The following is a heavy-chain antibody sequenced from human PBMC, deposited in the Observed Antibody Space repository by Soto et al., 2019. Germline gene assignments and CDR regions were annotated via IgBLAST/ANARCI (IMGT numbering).Heavy chain of an antibody. CDR1: GFTFSSYD. J-gene: IGHJ4*02. CDR3: ARTYCSGNSCLFDY. V-gene: IGHV3-13*01. CDR2: IGNGGDT. D-gene: IGHD2-15*01. Sequence: GGSLRLSCAASGFTFSSYDMHWVRQTTGKGLEWVSSIGNGGDTYYPGSVKGRFTISRENAKNSLYLQMNSLRAGDTAVYYCARTYCSGNSCLFDYCGQGTLVTVS.